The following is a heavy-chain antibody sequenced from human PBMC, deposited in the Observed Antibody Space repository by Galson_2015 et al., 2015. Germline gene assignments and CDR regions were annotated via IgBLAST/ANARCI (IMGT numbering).Heavy chain of an antibody. D-gene: IGHD3-10*01. CDR1: GGSISSGGYS. Sequence: TLSLTCAVSGGSISSGGYSWSWIRQPPGKGLEWIGYIYHSGSTYYNPSLKSRVTISVDRSKNQFSLEPSSVTAADTAVYYCARGGLLWFGESISFDYWGQGTLVTVSS. V-gene: IGHV4-30-2*01. CDR2: IYHSGST. J-gene: IGHJ4*02. CDR3: ARGGLLWFGESISFDY.